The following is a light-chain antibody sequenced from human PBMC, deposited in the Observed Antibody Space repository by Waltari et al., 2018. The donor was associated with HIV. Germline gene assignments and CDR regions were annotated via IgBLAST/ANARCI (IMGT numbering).Light chain of an antibody. Sequence: IVMTQSPESLAVSLGERATIKCQSSQNVFYSSNNKNYLSWYQQKPGQPPKLIIYWASSRQSGVPDRFSGSGSETDFTLTISSLQAEDVAVYFCQQTYTIPPTVGGGTKVEIK. V-gene: IGKV4-1*01. CDR3: QQTYTIPPT. J-gene: IGKJ4*01. CDR1: QNVFYSSNNKNY. CDR2: WAS.